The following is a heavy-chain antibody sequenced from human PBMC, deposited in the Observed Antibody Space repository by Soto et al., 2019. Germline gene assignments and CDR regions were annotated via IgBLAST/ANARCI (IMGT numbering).Heavy chain of an antibody. J-gene: IGHJ3*02. V-gene: IGHV4-59*08. CDR3: ARPRYSYGPSDAFDI. D-gene: IGHD5-18*01. Sequence: SETLSLTCTVSGGPSSSYYLSWIRQPPGKGLEWIGYIYYSGSTNYNPSLKSRVTISVDTSKNQFSLKLSSVTAADTAVYYCARPRYSYGPSDAFDIWGQGTMVTVSS. CDR2: IYYSGST. CDR1: GGPSSSYY.